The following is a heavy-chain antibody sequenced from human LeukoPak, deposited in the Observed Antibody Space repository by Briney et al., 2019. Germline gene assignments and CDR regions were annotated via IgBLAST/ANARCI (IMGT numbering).Heavy chain of an antibody. CDR1: GFTFSSYA. J-gene: IGHJ5*02. Sequence: GGSLRLSCAASGFTFSSYAMSWVRQAPGKGLEWVSAISGSGGSTYYADSVKGRFTISRDTSKNALYLQMNSLRAEDTAVYYCAKETTVTTATYNWFDLWGQGTLVTVSS. CDR2: ISGSGGST. D-gene: IGHD4-17*01. V-gene: IGHV3-23*01. CDR3: AKETTVTTATYNWFDL.